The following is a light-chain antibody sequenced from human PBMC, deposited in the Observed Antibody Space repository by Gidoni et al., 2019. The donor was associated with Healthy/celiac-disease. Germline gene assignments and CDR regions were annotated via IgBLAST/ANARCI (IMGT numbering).Light chain of an antibody. CDR3: QQSYSTPRT. CDR1: QSISSY. V-gene: IGKV1-39*01. CDR2: AAS. J-gene: IGKJ1*01. Sequence: DIQMTQSPSSLSASVGDRVTITCRASQSISSYLNWDQQKPGKAPKLLIYAASSLQSGVPSRFSGSGSGTDFTLTISSLQPEDVATYYCQQSYSTPRTFXQXTKVEIK.